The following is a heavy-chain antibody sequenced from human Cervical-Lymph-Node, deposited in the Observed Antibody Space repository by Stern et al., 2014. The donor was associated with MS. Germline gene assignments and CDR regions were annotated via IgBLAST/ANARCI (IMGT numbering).Heavy chain of an antibody. CDR3: ASHYYDVLTGYYNLDY. V-gene: IGHV4-61*02. CDR1: GGAFTSGTYY. CDR2: GSKTGGT. J-gene: IGHJ4*02. Sequence: QVQLQESRPGLVKPSQTLALTCTVSGGAFTSGTYYWSWIRQPAGKGLEWVGHGSKTGGTDYNPSLNSRAILAPPTSKNQFSLTLISVTAADTAVYYCASHYYDVLTGYYNLDYWGQGTLVTVSS. D-gene: IGHD3-9*01.